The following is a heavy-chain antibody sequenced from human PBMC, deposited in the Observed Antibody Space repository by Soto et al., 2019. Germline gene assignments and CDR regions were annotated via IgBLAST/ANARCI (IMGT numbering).Heavy chain of an antibody. V-gene: IGHV1-2*04. Sequence: ASVKVSCKASGYTFTGYYMHWVRQAPGQGLEWMGWINPNSGGTNYAQKFQGWVTMTRDTSISTAYMELSRLRSDDTAVYYCARPMTTVNNDDFDIWGQGTMVTVSS. CDR3: ARPMTTVNNDDFDI. CDR2: INPNSGGT. D-gene: IGHD4-17*01. CDR1: GYTFTGYY. J-gene: IGHJ3*02.